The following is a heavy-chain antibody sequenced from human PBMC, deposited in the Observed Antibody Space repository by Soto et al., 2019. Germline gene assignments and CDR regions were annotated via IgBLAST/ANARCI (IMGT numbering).Heavy chain of an antibody. CDR1: GYMFISFS. CDR2: INLKNGDK. J-gene: IGHJ6*02. CDR3: SKARGKVGESSGGSCYDWLDV. V-gene: IGHV1-2*02. D-gene: IGHD2-15*01. Sequence: ASVKVSSKVSGYMFISFSLHWVRQAPGQGLEGLGGINLKNGDKTNAQKFKGRVTMTRDTSSNTVYMELNSLKSYDTAVYYCSKARGKVGESSGGSCYDWLDVWGQGTTVTVSS.